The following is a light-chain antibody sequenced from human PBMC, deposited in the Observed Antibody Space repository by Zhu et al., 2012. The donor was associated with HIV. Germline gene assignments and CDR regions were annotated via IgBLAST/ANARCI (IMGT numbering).Light chain of an antibody. CDR3: QQRSNWPGT. J-gene: IGKJ3*01. CDR2: DSS. CDR1: RSVSSF. Sequence: IVLTQSPATLSLSPGERATVSCRASRSVSSFLAWYQQKPGQAPRLLIYDSSKRAAGIPPRFSGSGSGTDFTLTISSLESEDFAVYYCQQRSNWPGTFGPGTKVDIK. V-gene: IGKV3-11*01.